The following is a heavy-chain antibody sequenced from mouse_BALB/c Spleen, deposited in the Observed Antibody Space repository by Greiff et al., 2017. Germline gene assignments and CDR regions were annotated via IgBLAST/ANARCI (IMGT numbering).Heavy chain of an antibody. CDR2: ISSGGGST. CDR3: ARRFAY. Sequence: EVQRVESGGGLVQPGGSRKLSCAASGFTFSSYDMSWVRQTPEKRLEWVAYISSGGGSTYYPDTVKGRFTISRDNAKNTLYLQMSSLKSEDTAMYYCARRFAYWGQGTLVTVSA. J-gene: IGHJ3*01. V-gene: IGHV5-12-1*01. CDR1: GFTFSSYD.